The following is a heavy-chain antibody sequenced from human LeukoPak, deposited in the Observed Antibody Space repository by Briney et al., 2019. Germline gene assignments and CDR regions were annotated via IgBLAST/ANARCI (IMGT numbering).Heavy chain of an antibody. D-gene: IGHD3-10*01. CDR3: ARGPSMVRGVGIDY. Sequence: SETLSLTCTVSGGSISSGGYYWSWIRQHPGKGLEWIGYIYYSGSTYYNPSLKSRVTISVDTSKNQFSLKLSSVTAADTAVYYCARGPSMVRGVGIDYWGQGTLVTVSS. V-gene: IGHV4-31*03. CDR1: GGSISSGGYY. CDR2: IYYSGST. J-gene: IGHJ4*02.